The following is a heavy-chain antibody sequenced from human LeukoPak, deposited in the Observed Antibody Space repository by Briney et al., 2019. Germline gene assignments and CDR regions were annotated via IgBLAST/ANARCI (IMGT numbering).Heavy chain of an antibody. J-gene: IGHJ4*02. CDR1: GFTFSSYS. CDR3: ARAFDFWSGYSPYYFDY. Sequence: GGSLRLSCAASGFTFSSYSMNWVRQAPGKGLEWVLSISSSSSYIYYADSVKGRFTISRDNAKNSLYLQMNSLRAEDTAVYYCARAFDFWSGYSPYYFDYWGQGTLVTVSS. V-gene: IGHV3-21*01. CDR2: ISSSSSYI. D-gene: IGHD3-3*01.